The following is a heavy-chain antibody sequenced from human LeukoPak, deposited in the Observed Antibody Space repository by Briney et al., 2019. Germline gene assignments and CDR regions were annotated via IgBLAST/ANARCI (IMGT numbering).Heavy chain of an antibody. D-gene: IGHD3-10*01. CDR3: AKDYNRAYYYGSGFDY. V-gene: IGHV3-30*02. CDR2: IRYDGSKK. CDR1: GFTFSSYG. J-gene: IGHJ4*02. Sequence: GGSLRLSCAASGFTFSSYGMNWVRQAPGKGLEWVAFIRYDGSKKYSAASVKGRFTISRDNSKNTLYLQMNSLRAEDTAVYYCAKDYNRAYYYGSGFDYWGQGTLVTVSS.